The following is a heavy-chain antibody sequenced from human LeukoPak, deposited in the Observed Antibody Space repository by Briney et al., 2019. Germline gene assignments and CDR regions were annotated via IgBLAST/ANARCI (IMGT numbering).Heavy chain of an antibody. CDR2: ISAYNGNT. J-gene: IGHJ4*02. V-gene: IGHV1-18*04. Sequence: GASVKVSCKASGYTFTSYGISWVRQAPGQGLEWMGWISAYNGNTNYAQKLQGRVTMTTDTSTSTAYMELRSLRSDDTVVYYCARTLAYGSGSYSGYYWGQGTLVTVSS. CDR1: GYTFTSYG. CDR3: ARTLAYGSGSYSGYY. D-gene: IGHD3-10*01.